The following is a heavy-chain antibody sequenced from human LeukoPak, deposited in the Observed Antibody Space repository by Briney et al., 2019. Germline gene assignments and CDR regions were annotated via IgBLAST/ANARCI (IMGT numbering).Heavy chain of an antibody. CDR2: ISYDGSNK. V-gene: IGHV3-30-3*01. D-gene: IGHD6-19*01. Sequence: GGSLRLSCAASGFTFSSYAMHWVRQAPGKGLEWVAVISYDGSNKYYADSVKGRFTISRDNSKNTLYLQMNSLRAEDTAVYYCATYSSGFYYMDVWGKGTTVAVSS. J-gene: IGHJ6*03. CDR3: ATYSSGFYYMDV. CDR1: GFTFSSYA.